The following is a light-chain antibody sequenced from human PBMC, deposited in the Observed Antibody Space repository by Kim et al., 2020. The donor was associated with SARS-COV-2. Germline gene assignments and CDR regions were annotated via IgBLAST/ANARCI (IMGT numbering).Light chain of an antibody. CDR1: SLRNYY. J-gene: IGLJ2*01. CDR2: GKS. Sequence: ALGQTVRITCQGDSLRNYYASWYQQKPGQAPVVVIYGKSNRLSGFPDRFSGSNSGDTASLTITGAQAEDEADYDCNSRDSNTNHLVFGGGTQLTVL. CDR3: NSRDSNTNHLV. V-gene: IGLV3-19*01.